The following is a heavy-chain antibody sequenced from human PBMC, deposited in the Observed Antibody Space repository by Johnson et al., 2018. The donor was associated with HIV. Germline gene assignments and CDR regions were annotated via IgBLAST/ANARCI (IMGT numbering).Heavy chain of an antibody. CDR2: INWNGGST. D-gene: IGHD2-15*01. J-gene: IGHJ3*02. V-gene: IGHV3-20*04. Sequence: VLLVESGGGVVRPGGSLRLSCAASGFTFDDYGMSWVRQAPGKGLEWVSGINWNGGSTGYADSVKGRFTISRDNAKNSLYLQMNSLRAEDTAVYYCARDPGRYCSGGSCYVEDAFDIWGQGTMVTVSS. CDR3: ARDPGRYCSGGSCYVEDAFDI. CDR1: GFTFDDYG.